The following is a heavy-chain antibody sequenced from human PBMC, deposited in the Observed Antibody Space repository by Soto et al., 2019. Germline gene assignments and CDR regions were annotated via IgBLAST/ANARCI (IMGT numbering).Heavy chain of an antibody. CDR2: IIPIFGTA. J-gene: IGHJ6*02. CDR3: AAGRKQTYYYYYGMDV. V-gene: IGHV1-69*13. CDR1: GGTFSSYA. Sequence: SVKVSCKASGGTFSSYAISWVRQAPGQGLEWMGGIIPIFGTANYAQKFQGRVTITADESTSTAYMELSSLRSEDTAVYYCAAGRKQTYYYYYGMDVWGQGTTVTVSS. D-gene: IGHD6-13*01.